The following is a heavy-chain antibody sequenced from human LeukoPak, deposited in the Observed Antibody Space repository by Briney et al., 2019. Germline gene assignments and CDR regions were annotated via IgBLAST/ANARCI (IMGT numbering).Heavy chain of an antibody. J-gene: IGHJ3*02. CDR3: ARESPGGDDAFDI. CDR1: GGSISSSNW. Sequence: SETLSLTCAVSGGSISSSNWWSWVRQPPGKGLEWIGEIYHSGSTNYNPSLKSRVTISVDKSKNQFSLRLSSVTAADTAVYYCARESPGGDDAFDIWGRGTMVTVSS. V-gene: IGHV4-4*02. D-gene: IGHD3-16*01. CDR2: IYHSGST.